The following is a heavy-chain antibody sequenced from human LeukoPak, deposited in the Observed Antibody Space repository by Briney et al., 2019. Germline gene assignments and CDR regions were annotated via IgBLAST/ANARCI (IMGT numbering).Heavy chain of an antibody. CDR1: GFTFSSYG. CDR3: AKDTYNWNRGGFYYFDY. D-gene: IGHD1-20*01. Sequence: GGSLRLSCAASGFTFSSYGMHWVRQAPGKGLEWVAFIRYDGSNKYYADSVKGRFTTSRDNSKNTLYLQMNSLRAEDTAVYYCAKDTYNWNRGGFYYFDYWGQGTLVTVSS. CDR2: IRYDGSNK. J-gene: IGHJ4*02. V-gene: IGHV3-30*02.